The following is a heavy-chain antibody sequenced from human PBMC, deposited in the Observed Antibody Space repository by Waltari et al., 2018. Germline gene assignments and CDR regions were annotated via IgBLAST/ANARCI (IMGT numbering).Heavy chain of an antibody. CDR2: INQSGRT. CDR1: GGSFSGYY. J-gene: IGHJ6*03. V-gene: IGHV4-34*01. Sequence: QVQLQQWGAGLLKPSETLSLTCVAYGGSFSGYYLSWYRQPPGKGLEWIGEINQSGRTNHNPSLKSRVTISIDTSKNQISLKLRSVTAADTAVYYCARANTIFGVVRTWYYMDVWGKGTTVTVSS. D-gene: IGHD3-3*01. CDR3: ARANTIFGVVRTWYYMDV.